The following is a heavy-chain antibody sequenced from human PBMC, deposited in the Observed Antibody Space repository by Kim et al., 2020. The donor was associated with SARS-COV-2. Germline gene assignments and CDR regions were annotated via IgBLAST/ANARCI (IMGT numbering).Heavy chain of an antibody. CDR3: ARHLGAGLMVRGVIHWFDP. CDR2: IYYSGST. D-gene: IGHD3-10*01. Sequence: SETLSLTCTVSGGSISSSSYYWGWIRQPPGKGLEWIGSIYYSGSTYYNPSLKSRVTISVDTSKNQFSLKLSSVTAADTAVYYCARHLGAGLMVRGVIHWFDPWGQGTLVTVSS. V-gene: IGHV4-39*01. J-gene: IGHJ5*02. CDR1: GGSISSSSYY.